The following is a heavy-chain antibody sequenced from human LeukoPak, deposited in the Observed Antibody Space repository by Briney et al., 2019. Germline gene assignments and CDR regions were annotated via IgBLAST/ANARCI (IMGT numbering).Heavy chain of an antibody. D-gene: IGHD3-10*01. CDR3: ARGNYGSGRRYGMDV. CDR2: INPNSGGT. J-gene: IGHJ6*02. CDR1: GYTFTGYY. V-gene: IGHV1-2*02. Sequence: ASVRVSCKASGYTFTGYYMHWVRQAPGQGLEWMGWINPNSGGTNYAQKFQGRVTMTRDTSISTAYMELSRLRSDDTAVYFCARGNYGSGRRYGMDVWGQGTMVTV.